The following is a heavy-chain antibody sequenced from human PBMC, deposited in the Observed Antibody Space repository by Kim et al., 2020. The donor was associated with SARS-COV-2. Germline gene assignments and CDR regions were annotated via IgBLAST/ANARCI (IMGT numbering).Heavy chain of an antibody. CDR1: GFTFSSYS. J-gene: IGHJ4*02. CDR2: ISSSSSTI. CDR3: ARDPSYYYDSTGSFYDY. Sequence: GGSLRLSCAASGFTFSSYSMNWVRQAPGKGLEWVSYISSSSSTIYYADSVKGRFTISRDNAKNSLYLQMNSLRDEDTAVYYCARDPSYYYDSTGSFYDYWGQGTLVTVSS. D-gene: IGHD3-22*01. V-gene: IGHV3-48*02.